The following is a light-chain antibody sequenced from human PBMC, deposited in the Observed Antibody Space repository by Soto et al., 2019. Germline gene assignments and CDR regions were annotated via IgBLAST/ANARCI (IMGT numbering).Light chain of an antibody. CDR1: QTVSNTY. J-gene: IGKJ4*01. CDR3: QQYGALPPT. Sequence: EIVLTQFPGALSLSPGERVTLSCRASQTVSNTYLAWYQQKSGQAPKFLIYSASNRATGIPDRFSGSGSGKDFTLTISRLEPEDFAVYYCQQYGALPPTFGGGTKVEIK. V-gene: IGKV3-20*01. CDR2: SAS.